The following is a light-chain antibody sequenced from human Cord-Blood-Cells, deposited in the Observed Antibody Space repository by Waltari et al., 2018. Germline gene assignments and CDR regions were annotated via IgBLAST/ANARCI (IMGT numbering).Light chain of an antibody. V-gene: IGLV2-23*01. CDR3: CSYAGSSTLV. Sequence: QSALTQHASVSGSPGQSITLPCTGTRSDVGSYHLVSWYQQHPGKAPKLMIYEGSKRPSGVSNRFSGSKSGNTASLTISGLQAEDEADYYCCSYAGSSTLVFGGGTKLTVL. J-gene: IGLJ2*01. CDR1: RSDVGSYHL. CDR2: EGS.